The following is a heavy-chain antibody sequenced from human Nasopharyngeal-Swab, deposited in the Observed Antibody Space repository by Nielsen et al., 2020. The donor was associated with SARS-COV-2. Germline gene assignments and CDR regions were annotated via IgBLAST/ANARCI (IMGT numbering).Heavy chain of an antibody. Sequence: GGSLRLSCAASGFTFSSYAMSWVRRAPGKGLEWVSGISGSGDNTYYADSVKGRFTISRDNSKNTLELHMNSLRAEDTAVYYCAKGVPGIAAAGTGYFQHWGQGTLVTVSS. CDR2: ISGSGDNT. D-gene: IGHD6-13*01. CDR3: AKGVPGIAAAGTGYFQH. CDR1: GFTFSSYA. J-gene: IGHJ1*01. V-gene: IGHV3-23*01.